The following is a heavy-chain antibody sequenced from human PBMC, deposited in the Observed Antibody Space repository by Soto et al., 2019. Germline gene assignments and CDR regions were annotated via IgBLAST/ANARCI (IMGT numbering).Heavy chain of an antibody. D-gene: IGHD3-3*01. CDR1: GGSISNYF. J-gene: IGHJ4*02. CDR2: IYYNGST. CDR3: AREPSWSGYFEF. Sequence: PSETLSLTCTVSGGSISNYFWSWMRQPPGKGLEWVGFIYYNGSTQYNPSLKSRVTMSVDTSKNQFSLKLNSVTAADTAVYYCAREPSWSGYFEFWGQGPLVTVSS. V-gene: IGHV4-59*01.